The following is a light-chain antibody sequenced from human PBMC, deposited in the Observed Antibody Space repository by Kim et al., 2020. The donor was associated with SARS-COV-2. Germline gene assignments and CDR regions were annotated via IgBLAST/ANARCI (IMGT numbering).Light chain of an antibody. Sequence: PLADRVTITCRASQGISNYLAWYQQKPGRVPKLLIYAASTLQSGVPSRFSGSGSGTDFTLTISSLQPEDVATYYCQKYNSAPPLTFGGGTKVDIK. CDR1: QGISNY. V-gene: IGKV1-27*01. CDR2: AAS. CDR3: QKYNSAPPLT. J-gene: IGKJ4*01.